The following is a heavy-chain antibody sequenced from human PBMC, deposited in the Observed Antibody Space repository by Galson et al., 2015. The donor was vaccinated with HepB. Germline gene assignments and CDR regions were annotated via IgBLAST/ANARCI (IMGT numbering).Heavy chain of an antibody. D-gene: IGHD5-12*01. CDR1: GFTFSSCS. J-gene: IGHJ4*02. Sequence: SLRLSCAASGFTFSSCSMNWVRQAPGKGLEWVSSISSSSSYIYYADSVKGRFTISRDNAKNSLYLQMNSLRAEDTAVYYCAREDIVATKNFDYWGQGTLVTVSS. CDR3: AREDIVATKNFDY. CDR2: ISSSSSYI. V-gene: IGHV3-21*01.